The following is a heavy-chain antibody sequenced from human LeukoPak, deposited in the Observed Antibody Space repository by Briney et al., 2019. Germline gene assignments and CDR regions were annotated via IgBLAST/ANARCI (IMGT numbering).Heavy chain of an antibody. D-gene: IGHD2-15*01. CDR3: VRDKVVVVSERFDY. Sequence: PGGSLRLSCAASGFTFSTYSMNWVRQAPGKGVEWVSSISSSGSYIFYADSVKGRFTISRDNAKNSLYLQMNSLRAEDTAVYYCVRDKVVVVSERFDYWGRGTLVTVSS. V-gene: IGHV3-21*06. CDR1: GFTFSTYS. CDR2: ISSSGSYI. J-gene: IGHJ4*02.